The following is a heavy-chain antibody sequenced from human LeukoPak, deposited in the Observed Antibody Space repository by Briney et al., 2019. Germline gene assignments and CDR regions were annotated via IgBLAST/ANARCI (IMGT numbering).Heavy chain of an antibody. CDR3: TKDPFFGAYGDYFDY. Sequence: PGGSLTLSCAASGFTFTYAWMSWVCHSPGQGRGWDCRIRTKTDGGTTDYPAPVKGRFTISRDDSKKTLYLQMHRLQTEDTAVYYCTKDPFFGAYGDYFDYWGQGTLVTVSS. CDR1: GFTFTYAW. CDR2: IRTKTDGGTT. V-gene: IGHV3-15*01. J-gene: IGHJ4*02. D-gene: IGHD4-17*01.